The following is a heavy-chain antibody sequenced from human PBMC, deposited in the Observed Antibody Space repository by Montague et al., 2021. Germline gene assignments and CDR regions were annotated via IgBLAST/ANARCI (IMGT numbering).Heavy chain of an antibody. CDR1: GDSINGWY. CDR3: ARQGFYESGGFFI. Sequence: SETLSLTCSVSGDSINGWYWSWIRQPPGKGLEWIGSVFYSGATNYNPSLKSRVTMSADTSKNQVSLKVNSVTAADTAVYYCARQGFYESGGFFIWGLGTLVIVSS. CDR2: VFYSGAT. V-gene: IGHV4-59*01. J-gene: IGHJ4*02. D-gene: IGHD3-22*01.